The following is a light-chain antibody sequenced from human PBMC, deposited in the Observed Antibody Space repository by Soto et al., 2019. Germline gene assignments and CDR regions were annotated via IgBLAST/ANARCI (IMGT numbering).Light chain of an antibody. V-gene: IGKV3-20*01. CDR2: DTS. CDR1: QTVSNNY. Sequence: EIVLTQSPGTLSLSPGERATLSCRASQTVSNNYLAWYQQKPGQAPRLLIYDTSSRATGIPDRFSGSGSGTDFTLTISRLEPEDFAVYYCQQCGNSPRTFGQGTKVEIK. CDR3: QQCGNSPRT. J-gene: IGKJ1*01.